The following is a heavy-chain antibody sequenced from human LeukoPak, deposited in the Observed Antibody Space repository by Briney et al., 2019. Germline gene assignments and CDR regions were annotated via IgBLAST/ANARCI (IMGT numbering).Heavy chain of an antibody. CDR1: GFTFRTYS. V-gene: IGHV3-21*06. D-gene: IGHD3-10*02. CDR3: ARGVRGVIPGFYYYYYMDV. CDR2: ISSTSTYI. J-gene: IGHJ6*03. Sequence: GGSLRLSCAASGFTFRTYSMNWVRQAPGKGLEWVSSISSTSTYIYYADSMKGRFTISRDNARNSLYLEMNSLRAEDTAVYYCARGVRGVIPGFYYYYYMDVWGKGTTVTISS.